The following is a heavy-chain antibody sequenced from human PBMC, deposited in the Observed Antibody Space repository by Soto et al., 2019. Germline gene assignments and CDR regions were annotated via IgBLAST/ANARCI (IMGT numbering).Heavy chain of an antibody. CDR1: GGSISSGDYY. CDR2: IYYSGST. J-gene: IGHJ5*02. Sequence: QVQLQESGPGLVKPSQTLSLTCTVSGGSISSGDYYWSWIRQHPGKGLEWIGYIYYSGSTYYNPSLESRVTISVDTSKNQFSLKRSSVTAADTAVYYCARWWSGSRQGFDPWGQGTLVTVSS. CDR3: ARWWSGSRQGFDP. D-gene: IGHD3-3*01. V-gene: IGHV4-31*03.